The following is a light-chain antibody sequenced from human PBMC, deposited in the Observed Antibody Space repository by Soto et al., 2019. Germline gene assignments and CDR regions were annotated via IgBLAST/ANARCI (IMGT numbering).Light chain of an antibody. J-gene: IGKJ2*01. CDR2: AAS. V-gene: IGKV3-20*01. CDR3: QQYFGSLYT. Sequence: SVLTQSPGTLSLSPGEGAILSCSTSQSLSSASLAWYQQRPGQAPRLLIYAASSRATGIPDRFSGSGSGTDFTLTISRLEPEDFAVYYCQQYFGSLYTFGHGTKLEIK. CDR1: QSLSSAS.